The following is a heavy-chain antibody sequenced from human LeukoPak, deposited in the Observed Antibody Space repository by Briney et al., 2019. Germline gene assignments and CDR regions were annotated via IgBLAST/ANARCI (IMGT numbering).Heavy chain of an antibody. D-gene: IGHD3-10*01. CDR3: ARSYYYGSGSYSWFDP. J-gene: IGHJ5*02. CDR1: GGSISSGGYY. CDR2: IYYSGNT. Sequence: SETLSLTCTVSGGSISSGGYYWSWIRQHPGKGLEWIGYIYYSGNTYYNPSLKSRVIISVDTSKNRFSLKLSSVTAADTAVYYCARSYYYGSGSYSWFDPWGQGTLVTVSS. V-gene: IGHV4-31*03.